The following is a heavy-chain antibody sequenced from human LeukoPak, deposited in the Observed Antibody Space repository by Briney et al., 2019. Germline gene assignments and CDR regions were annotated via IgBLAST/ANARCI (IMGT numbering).Heavy chain of an antibody. CDR3: AREVWNYGGPDY. V-gene: IGHV3-21*01. CDR2: ISSSSSYI. CDR1: GFTFSSYS. D-gene: IGHD1-7*01. J-gene: IGHJ4*02. Sequence: SGGSLRLSCAASGFTFSSYSMNWVRQAPGKGLEWVSSISSSSSYIYYADSVKGRFTISRDNAKNSLYLQTNSLRAEDTAVYYCAREVWNYGGPDYWGQGTLVTVSS.